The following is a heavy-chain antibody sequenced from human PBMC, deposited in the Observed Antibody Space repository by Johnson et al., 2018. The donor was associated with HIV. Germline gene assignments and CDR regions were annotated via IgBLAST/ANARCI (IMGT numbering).Heavy chain of an antibody. CDR3: ARDRMRGATKDAFDI. V-gene: IGHV3-30*04. D-gene: IGHD1-26*01. Sequence: QVQLVESGGGVVQPGRSLRLSCAASGFTFSSYAMHWVRQAPGKGLEWVAVISYDGSNKYYADSVKGRFTISRDNSKNTLYLQMNSLGAEDTAVYYCARDRMRGATKDAFDIWGQGTMVTVSS. CDR1: GFTFSSYA. J-gene: IGHJ3*02. CDR2: ISYDGSNK.